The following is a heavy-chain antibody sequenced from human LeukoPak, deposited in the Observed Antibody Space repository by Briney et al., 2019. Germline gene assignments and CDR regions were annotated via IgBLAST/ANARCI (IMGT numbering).Heavy chain of an antibody. CDR3: ARGGIRTAASKFDY. CDR1: GYTFTDYY. CDR2: INPNSGGT. Sequence: ASVKVSCKASGYTFTDYYMHWVRQAPGQGLEWMGWINPNSGGTKYAQKFEGRVTMTRDTSISTAYMELSRVTSDDTAVYCCARGGIRTAASKFDYWGQGTLVTVSS. D-gene: IGHD6-13*01. J-gene: IGHJ4*02. V-gene: IGHV1-2*02.